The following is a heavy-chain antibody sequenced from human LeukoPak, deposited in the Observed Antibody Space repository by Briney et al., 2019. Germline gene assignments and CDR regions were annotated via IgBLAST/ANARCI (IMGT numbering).Heavy chain of an antibody. CDR1: GFTFDDYA. Sequence: GGSLRLSCAASGFTFDDYAMSWVRQAPGKGLEWVGFIRSKAYGGTTEYAASVKGRFTISRDDSKSIAYLQMNSLKTEDTAVYYCNYYYYDSSGYYDFDYWGQGTLVTVSS. J-gene: IGHJ4*02. CDR2: IRSKAYGGTT. D-gene: IGHD3-22*01. V-gene: IGHV3-49*04. CDR3: NYYYYDSSGYYDFDY.